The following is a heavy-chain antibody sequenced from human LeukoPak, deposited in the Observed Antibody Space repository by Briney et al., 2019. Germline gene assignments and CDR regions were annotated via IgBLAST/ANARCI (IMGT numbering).Heavy chain of an antibody. CDR1: RGTFSSYA. V-gene: IGHV1-69*05. CDR2: IIPIFGTA. J-gene: IGHJ4*02. D-gene: IGHD1-1*01. Sequence: PVKVSCKASRGTFSSYAISWVRQAPGQGLEWMGGIIPIFGTANYAQKFQGRVTITTDESTSTAYMELSSLRSEDTAVYYCARHQRKTGPFDYWGQGTLVTVSS. CDR3: ARHQRKTGPFDY.